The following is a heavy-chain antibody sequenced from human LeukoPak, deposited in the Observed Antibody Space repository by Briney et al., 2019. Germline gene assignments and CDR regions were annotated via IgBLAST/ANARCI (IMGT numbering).Heavy chain of an antibody. Sequence: GSLRLSCAASGFTFSSYGMLWVRQAPGKGLEWVAFIRYDGSNKYYADSVKGRFTISRDNSKNTLYLQMNSLRAEDTAVYYCAKDSTAAGTGSWFDPWGQGTLVTVSS. CDR3: AKDSTAAGTGSWFDP. CDR1: GFTFSSYG. D-gene: IGHD6-13*01. J-gene: IGHJ5*02. CDR2: IRYDGSNK. V-gene: IGHV3-30*02.